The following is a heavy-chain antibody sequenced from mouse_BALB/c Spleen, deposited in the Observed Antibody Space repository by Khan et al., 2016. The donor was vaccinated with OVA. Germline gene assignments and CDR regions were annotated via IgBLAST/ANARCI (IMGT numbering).Heavy chain of an antibody. Sequence: EVQLQQSGAELVKPGASVKLSCSASGFNIKDTYIHWMKQRPEQGLEWIGRIDPPNDDSKYGPKFQAKAPLTADTSSNTAYLQLSSLTSEDTAVYYCATLYGNPLAFWGQGTLVSVSA. J-gene: IGHJ3*01. V-gene: IGHV14-3*02. CDR2: IDPPNDDS. CDR1: GFNIKDTY. CDR3: ATLYGNPLAF. D-gene: IGHD2-1*01.